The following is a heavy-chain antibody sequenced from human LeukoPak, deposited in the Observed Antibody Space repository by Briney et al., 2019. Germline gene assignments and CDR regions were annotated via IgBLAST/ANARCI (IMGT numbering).Heavy chain of an antibody. CDR1: GYTFTSYG. CDR3: ARVSIVGATQGWFDP. D-gene: IGHD1-26*01. V-gene: IGHV1-18*01. J-gene: IGHJ5*02. Sequence: ASVKVSCEASGYTFTSYGISWVRQAPGQGLEWMGWISAYNGNTNYAQKLQGRVTMTTDTSTSTAYMELRSLRSDDTAVYYCARVSIVGATQGWFDPWGQGTLVTVSS. CDR2: ISAYNGNT.